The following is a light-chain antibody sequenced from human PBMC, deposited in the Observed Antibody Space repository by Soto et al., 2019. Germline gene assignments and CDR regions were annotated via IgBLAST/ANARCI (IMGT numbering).Light chain of an antibody. CDR3: QQRSNWPLYT. J-gene: IGKJ2*01. Sequence: EIVLTQSPATLSLSPGERATLSCRASQSVSSYLAWYQQKPGQAPRLLIYDASNRATGIPARFSGSGSGKDFTLTIRSLEPEDFAVYYCQQRSNWPLYTFGQGTKLEIK. CDR2: DAS. V-gene: IGKV3-11*01. CDR1: QSVSSY.